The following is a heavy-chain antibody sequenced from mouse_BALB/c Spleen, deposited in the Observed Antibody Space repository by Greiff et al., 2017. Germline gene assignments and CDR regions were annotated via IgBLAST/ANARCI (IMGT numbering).Heavy chain of an antibody. Sequence: EVKLVESGGGLVKPGGSLKLSCAASGFAFSSYDMSWVRQTPEKRLEWVAYISSGGGSTYYPDTVKGRFTISRDNAKNTLYLQMSSLKSEDTAMYYCARHPSFRSPFDYWGQGTTLTVSS. V-gene: IGHV5-12-1*01. J-gene: IGHJ2*01. CDR2: ISSGGGST. CDR1: GFAFSSYD. CDR3: ARHPSFRSPFDY.